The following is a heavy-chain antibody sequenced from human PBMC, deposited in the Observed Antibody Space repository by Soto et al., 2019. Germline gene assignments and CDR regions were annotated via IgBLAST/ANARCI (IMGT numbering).Heavy chain of an antibody. J-gene: IGHJ6*02. D-gene: IGHD6-13*01. Sequence: SQTLSLTCAISGDSVSSNSAAWNWIRQSPSRGLEWLGRTYYRSKWYNDYAVSVKSRITINPDTSKNQFSLQLNSVTPEDTAVYYCARDQAAAGTVYYYGMDVWGQGTTVTVSS. CDR3: ARDQAAAGTVYYYGMDV. CDR1: GDSVSSNSAA. V-gene: IGHV6-1*01. CDR2: TYYRSKWYN.